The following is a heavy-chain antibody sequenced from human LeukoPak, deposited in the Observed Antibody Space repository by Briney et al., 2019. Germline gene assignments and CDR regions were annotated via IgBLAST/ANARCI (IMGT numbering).Heavy chain of an antibody. J-gene: IGHJ6*03. CDR1: GGTFSSHA. CDR2: IIPIFGTA. CDR3: AGGGQVYSNYYMDV. D-gene: IGHD4-11*01. Sequence: SVKVSCKASGGTFSSHAISWVRQAPGQGLEWMGGIIPIFGTANYAQKFQGRVTITTDESTSTAYMELSSLRSEDTAVYYCAGGGQVYSNYYMDVWGKGTTVTVSS. V-gene: IGHV1-69*05.